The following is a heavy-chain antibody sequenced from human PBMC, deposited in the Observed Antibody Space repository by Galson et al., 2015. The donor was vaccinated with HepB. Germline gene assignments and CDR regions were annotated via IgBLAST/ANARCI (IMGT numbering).Heavy chain of an antibody. CDR3: ARDLPYYYTMDV. CDR1: GFTFDDYG. Sequence: SLRLSCAASGFTFDDYGMSWVRQAPGKGLEWVSNINWNGGTRRYADSLKGRFTISRDNAKNSLYLEMNSLRAEDTALYYCARDLPYYYTMDVWGQGATVTVSS. V-gene: IGHV3-20*04. CDR2: INWNGGTR. J-gene: IGHJ6*02.